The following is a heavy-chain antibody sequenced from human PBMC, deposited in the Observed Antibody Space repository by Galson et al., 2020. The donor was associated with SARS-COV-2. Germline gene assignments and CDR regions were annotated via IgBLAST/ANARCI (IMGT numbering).Heavy chain of an antibody. V-gene: IGHV4-61*02. Sequence: SETLSLTCTVSGASISSGSYYWSWIRQPAGKGLEWIGRIYTTGSTNYNPSLKSRLTISLDTSQNQFSLKLSSVTAADTAVYFCARGTITEFHWYFDLWGRGTLVTVSS. CDR1: GASISSGSYY. CDR3: ARGTITEFHWYFDL. J-gene: IGHJ2*01. CDR2: IYTTGST. D-gene: IGHD3-10*01.